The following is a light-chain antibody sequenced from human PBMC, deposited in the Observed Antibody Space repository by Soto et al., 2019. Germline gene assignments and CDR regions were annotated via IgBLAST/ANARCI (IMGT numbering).Light chain of an antibody. Sequence: DIQMTQSPSSLSASVGDRVTITCRAGETVTDYLNWYQHKPGKAPKLLIYSASTLPTGVPSRFSGSGSGTDFTLTISSLQPEDSGTYYCHQTYSTPQTFGQGTKVDIK. J-gene: IGKJ1*01. V-gene: IGKV1-39*01. CDR3: HQTYSTPQT. CDR1: ETVTDY. CDR2: SAS.